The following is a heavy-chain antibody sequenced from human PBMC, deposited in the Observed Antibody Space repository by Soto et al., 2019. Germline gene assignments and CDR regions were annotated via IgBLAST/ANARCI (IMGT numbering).Heavy chain of an antibody. CDR1: GFTVSGKW. V-gene: IGHV3-7*01. CDR2: IKEDGSEK. J-gene: IGHJ6*02. D-gene: IGHD3-22*01. CDR3: ARGWGYFDSSGFPYLYAMDV. Sequence: LRLSCRARGFTVSGKWVSWVGHPPVKGLEWVANIKEDGSEKYYVDSVEGRFTISRDNAKNSLYLQMTSLRAEDTALYYCARGWGYFDSSGFPYLYAMDVWGQGTTVTVSS.